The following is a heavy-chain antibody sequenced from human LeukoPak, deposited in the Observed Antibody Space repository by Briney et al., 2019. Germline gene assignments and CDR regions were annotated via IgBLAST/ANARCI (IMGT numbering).Heavy chain of an antibody. D-gene: IGHD1-26*01. J-gene: IGHJ4*02. Sequence: GGSLRLSCAASGFTFSSYSMNWVRQAPGKGLEWISHITSSSSTKYYADSVKGRFTISRDNAKNSLYLQMNSLRAEDTAVYYCTTGHWEWELLLGDYFDYWGQGTLVTVSS. CDR1: GFTFSSYS. CDR3: TTGHWEWELLLGDYFDY. V-gene: IGHV3-48*01. CDR2: ITSSSSTK.